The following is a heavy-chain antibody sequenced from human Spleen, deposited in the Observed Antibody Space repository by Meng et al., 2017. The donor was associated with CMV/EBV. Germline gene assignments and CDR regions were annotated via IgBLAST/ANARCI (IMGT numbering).Heavy chain of an antibody. CDR3: ATDVEPGTIGLLF. V-gene: IGHV3-7*01. Sequence: GGSLRLSCEASGFTFSDHWMSWVRQAPGKGLEWVANIKEDGSETHYVDSVKGRFTISRDNAKNSLYLQMNSLRAEDTAVYYCATDVEPGTIGLLFWGQGTLVTVSS. CDR2: IKEDGSET. D-gene: IGHD2-2*02. J-gene: IGHJ4*02. CDR1: GFTFSDHW.